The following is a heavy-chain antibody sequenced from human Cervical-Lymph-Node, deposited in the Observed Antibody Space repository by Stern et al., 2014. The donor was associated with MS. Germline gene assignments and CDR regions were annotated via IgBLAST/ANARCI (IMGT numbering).Heavy chain of an antibody. Sequence: LQESGPRLVKPSQTLSLTCTVSGGSISSGGFYWSCIRQHPGKGLEWIGYIYYSASTYYTPSLKSRVIISLDTSKNQFSLQLRSVTAADTAVYYCARDYCSSTNCYSGWFDPWGQGTLVTVSS. D-gene: IGHD2-2*01. CDR3: ARDYCSSTNCYSGWFDP. CDR2: IYYSAST. CDR1: GGSISSGGFY. J-gene: IGHJ5*02. V-gene: IGHV4-31*03.